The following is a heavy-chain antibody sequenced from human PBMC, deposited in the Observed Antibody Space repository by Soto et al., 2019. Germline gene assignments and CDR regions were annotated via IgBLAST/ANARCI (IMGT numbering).Heavy chain of an antibody. D-gene: IGHD2-21*02. CDR1: GASIRSTSYY. J-gene: IGHJ6*02. CDR2: IYYSGST. Sequence: SETLSLTCSVSGASIRSTSYYWGWIRQPPGKGLEWIGSIYYSGSTHYSPSLKSRIIMSIDTSKNQFSLKLSSVTAADTAVYYCARDLWGYCGTDCYPLDVWGQGTTVTVSS. V-gene: IGHV4-39*07. CDR3: ARDLWGYCGTDCYPLDV.